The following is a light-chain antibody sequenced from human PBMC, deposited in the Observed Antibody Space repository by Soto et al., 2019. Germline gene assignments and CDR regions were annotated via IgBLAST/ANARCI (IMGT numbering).Light chain of an antibody. Sequence: QSALTQPPSASGSPGQSVTISCTGTSSDVGGYNYVSGYQQHPGKAPKLMIYEVSKRPSGVPDRFSGSKSDNTASLSVSGLQAEDEADYYCSSYARSGHVRFGGGTKLTVL. CDR2: EVS. CDR1: SSDVGGYNY. V-gene: IGLV2-8*01. J-gene: IGLJ2*01. CDR3: SSYARSGHVR.